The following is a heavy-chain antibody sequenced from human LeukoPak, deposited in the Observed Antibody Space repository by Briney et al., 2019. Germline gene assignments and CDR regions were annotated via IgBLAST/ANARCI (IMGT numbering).Heavy chain of an antibody. Sequence: GGSLRLSCAASGFILSSYDMHWVRQAPGKGLEWVAIIWYDGSNKYYADSVKERFTISRDNSKNTLYPQMHSLRAEVTAVYYCARDMDDRSGYFYLWGQGTLVSVSS. CDR3: ARDMDDRSGYFYL. CDR2: IWYDGSNK. V-gene: IGHV3-33*01. J-gene: IGHJ5*02. D-gene: IGHD3-22*01. CDR1: GFILSSYD.